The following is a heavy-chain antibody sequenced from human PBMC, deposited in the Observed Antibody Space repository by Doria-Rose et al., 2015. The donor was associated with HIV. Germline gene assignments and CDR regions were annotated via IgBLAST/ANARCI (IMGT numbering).Heavy chain of an antibody. CDR2: IFYTGST. J-gene: IGHJ4*02. Sequence: QVQLQESGPGLVKPSETLSLTCSVSGGSISHYYWSWIRQPPSKGLEYIGDIFYTGSTNYSPSLKSRVSISIDTSKNKFSLRLSPVTAADTAVYYCARVLSGTYDYWGQGTLVTVSS. CDR1: GGSISHYY. V-gene: IGHV4-59*01. CDR3: ARVLSGTYDY. D-gene: IGHD1-26*01.